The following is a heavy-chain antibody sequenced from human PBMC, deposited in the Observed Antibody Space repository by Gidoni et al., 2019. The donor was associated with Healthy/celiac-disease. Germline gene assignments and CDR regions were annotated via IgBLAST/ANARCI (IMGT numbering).Heavy chain of an antibody. CDR2: IWYDGSNK. CDR1: GFTFSSYG. Sequence: QVQLVESGGGVVQPGRSLRLSCAASGFTFSSYGMHWVRQAPGKGLEWVAVIWYDGSNKYYADSVKGRFTISRDNSKNTLYLQMNSLRAEDTAVYYCARDPPDGGFFDYWGQGTLVTVSS. J-gene: IGHJ4*02. V-gene: IGHV3-33*01. D-gene: IGHD3-16*01. CDR3: ARDPPDGGFFDY.